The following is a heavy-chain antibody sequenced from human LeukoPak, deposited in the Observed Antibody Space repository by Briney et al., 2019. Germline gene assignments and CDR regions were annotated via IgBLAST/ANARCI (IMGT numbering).Heavy chain of an antibody. CDR1: GFTFTNYA. CDR2: ISSSGGST. V-gene: IGHV3-23*01. CDR3: AKNLYSSPNSSYMDV. Sequence: PGESLRLSCAASGFTFTNYAMNWVRQAPGKGLEWVSAISSSGGSTYYAGSVKGRFTISRDNSKNTMYLQMNSLRAEDTALYYCAKNLYSSPNSSYMDVWGKGTTVTVSS. J-gene: IGHJ6*03. D-gene: IGHD2-15*01.